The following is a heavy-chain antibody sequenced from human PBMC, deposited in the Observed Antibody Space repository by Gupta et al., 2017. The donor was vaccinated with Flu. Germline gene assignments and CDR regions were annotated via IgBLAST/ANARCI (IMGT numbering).Heavy chain of an antibody. CDR2: IWYDGSNK. J-gene: IGHJ4*02. Sequence: GRHWVRQAPGKGREWVAVIWYDGSNKYYADSVKGRFTISRDNSKNTLYLQMNSLRAEDTDVYYCARDYCSGGSCYSGNFDYWGQGTLVTVSS. V-gene: IGHV3-33*01. CDR3: ARDYCSGGSCYSGNFDY. D-gene: IGHD2-15*01. CDR1: G.